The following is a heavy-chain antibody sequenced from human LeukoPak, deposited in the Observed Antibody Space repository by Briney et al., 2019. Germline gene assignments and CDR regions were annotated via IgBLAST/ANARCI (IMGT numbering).Heavy chain of an antibody. V-gene: IGHV1-69*05. Sequence: SVKVSCKASGGTFSSYAISWVRQAPGQGLEWMGGIIPIFGTANYALKFQGRVTMTRDTSTSTVYMELSSLRSEDTAVYYCAREDGSDTNAFDIWGQGTMVTVSS. CDR1: GGTFSSYA. CDR2: IIPIFGTA. D-gene: IGHD3-10*01. CDR3: AREDGSDTNAFDI. J-gene: IGHJ3*02.